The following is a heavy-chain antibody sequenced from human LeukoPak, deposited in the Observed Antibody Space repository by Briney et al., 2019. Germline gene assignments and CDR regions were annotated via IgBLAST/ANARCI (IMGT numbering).Heavy chain of an antibody. Sequence: ASVKVSCKASGYTFTGYYMHWVRQAPGQGLEWMGWINPNSGGTNYAQKFQGRVTMTRDTSISTAYMELSRLRSDDTAVYYCAREGFCSSTSCYVGYYYYYMDVWGKGTTVTVSS. CDR3: AREGFCSSTSCYVGYYYYYMDV. CDR2: INPNSGGT. J-gene: IGHJ6*03. V-gene: IGHV1-2*02. D-gene: IGHD2-2*01. CDR1: GYTFTGYY.